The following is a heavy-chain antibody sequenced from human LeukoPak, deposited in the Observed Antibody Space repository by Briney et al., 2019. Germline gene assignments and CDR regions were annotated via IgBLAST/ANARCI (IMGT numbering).Heavy chain of an antibody. CDR3: AKDSVAAAGSRYYFDY. V-gene: IGHV3-23*01. Sequence: PEGSLRLSCAASGFTFSSYAMSWVRQAPGKGLEWDSSISGSGGSTYYADSVKGRFTISRDNSKNTLYLQMNSLRAEDTAVYYCAKDSVAAAGSRYYFDYRGQGTLVTVSS. D-gene: IGHD6-13*01. J-gene: IGHJ4*02. CDR1: GFTFSSYA. CDR2: ISGSGGST.